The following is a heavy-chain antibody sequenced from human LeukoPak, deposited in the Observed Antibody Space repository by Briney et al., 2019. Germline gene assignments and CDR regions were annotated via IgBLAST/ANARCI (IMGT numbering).Heavy chain of an antibody. CDR1: GGSISAYY. CDR2: TFNSGST. Sequence: SETLSLTCTVSGGSISAYYWSWIRQPPGKGLEWIGYTFNSGSTNYNPSLKSRVTISVETSKNQFSLKLSSVTAADTAVYYCARVSRTVTPESTVYYNTYWGQGTLVTVTS. V-gene: IGHV4-59*01. D-gene: IGHD3-9*01. CDR3: ARVSRTVTPESTVYYNTY. J-gene: IGHJ4*02.